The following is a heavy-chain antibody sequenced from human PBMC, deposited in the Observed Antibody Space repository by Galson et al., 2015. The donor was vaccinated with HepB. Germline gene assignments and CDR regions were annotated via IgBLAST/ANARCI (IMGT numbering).Heavy chain of an antibody. D-gene: IGHD1-26*01. CDR3: ARDKEVGKYFDY. CDR2: IGHDGDSI. J-gene: IGHJ4*02. V-gene: IGHV3-33*08. Sequence: SLRLSCAASGFTFSNYAMHWVRQAPGKGLEWVALIGHDGDSIRYAGSVKGRFTISRDNSKNTLYVQMDSLRAEDTATYYCARDKEVGKYFDYWGQGTLLIVSS. CDR1: GFTFSNYA.